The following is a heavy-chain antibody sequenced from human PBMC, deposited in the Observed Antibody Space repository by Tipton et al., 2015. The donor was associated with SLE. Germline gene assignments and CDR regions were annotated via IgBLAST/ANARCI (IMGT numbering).Heavy chain of an antibody. J-gene: IGHJ4*02. CDR2: INHSGST. CDR3: AREGIAVAGTPQAEFGY. CDR1: GGSFSGYY. Sequence: TLSLTCAVYGGSFSGYYWSWIRQPPGKGLEWIGEINHSGSTNYNPSLKSRVTISVDTSMNQFSLKLSSVTAADTAVYYCAREGIAVAGTPQAEFGYWGQGTLVTVSS. V-gene: IGHV4-34*01. D-gene: IGHD6-19*01.